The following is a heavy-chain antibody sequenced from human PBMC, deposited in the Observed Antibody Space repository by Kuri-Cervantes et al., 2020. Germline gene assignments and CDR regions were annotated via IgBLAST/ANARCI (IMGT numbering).Heavy chain of an antibody. J-gene: IGHJ4*02. Sequence: GGSLRLSCAAPGFTFSSYAMHWVRQAPGKGLEWVAVISYDGSNKYYADSVKGRFTISRDNSKNTLYLQMNSLRAEDTAVYYCASFKISGWGQGTLVTVSS. D-gene: IGHD3-3*02. CDR2: ISYDGSNK. CDR3: ASFKISG. V-gene: IGHV3-30-3*01. CDR1: GFTFSSYA.